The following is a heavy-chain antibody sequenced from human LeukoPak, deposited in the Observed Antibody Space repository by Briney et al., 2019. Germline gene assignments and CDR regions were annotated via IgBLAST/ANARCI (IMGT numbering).Heavy chain of an antibody. Sequence: ASVNVSCKASGYTFTGYYMHWVRQAPGQGLEWLGWIDPNSGGTNYAQKFQGRVTMTRDTSVSTAYIELSRLRSDDTAVYYCARPPGRDGYNRYDYWGQGTLVTVSS. CDR3: ARPPGRDGYNRYDY. CDR1: GYTFTGYY. J-gene: IGHJ4*02. D-gene: IGHD5-12*01. CDR2: IDPNSGGT. V-gene: IGHV1-2*02.